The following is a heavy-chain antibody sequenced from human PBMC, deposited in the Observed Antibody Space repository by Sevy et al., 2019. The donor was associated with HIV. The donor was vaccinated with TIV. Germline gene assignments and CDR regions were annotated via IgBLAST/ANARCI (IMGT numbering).Heavy chain of an antibody. D-gene: IGHD2-8*01. CDR1: GGSISGSTNY. CDR3: VRHLTNYLYWYFDL. J-gene: IGHJ2*01. CDR2: LYYGGST. V-gene: IGHV4-39*01. Sequence: SETLSLTCTVSGGSISGSTNYWGWTRQSPGKGLEWIGSLYYGGSTYLNPSLKSRVTTSVDTSKNQFSLKLNSVTAADTAVYYCVRHLTNYLYWYFDLWGRGALVTVSS.